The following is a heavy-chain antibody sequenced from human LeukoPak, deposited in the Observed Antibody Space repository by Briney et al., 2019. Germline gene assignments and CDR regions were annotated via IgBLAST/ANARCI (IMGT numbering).Heavy chain of an antibody. J-gene: IGHJ4*02. CDR3: TRDIGSGDYVFFDS. CDR1: GATVSGYY. D-gene: IGHD4-17*01. V-gene: IGHV4-4*07. CDR2: LYNNGST. Sequence: PAETLSLTCTVSGATVSGYYLSWIRLPAGKGLEWIGRLYNNGSTNCNPSLKRRVTMSVDTSKNQLSLRLKSVTAADTAVYYCTRDIGSGDYVFFDSWGQGTRVIVSS.